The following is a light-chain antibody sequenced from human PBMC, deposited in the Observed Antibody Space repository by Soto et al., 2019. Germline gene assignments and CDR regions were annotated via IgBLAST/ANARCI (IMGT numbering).Light chain of an antibody. CDR2: EVT. V-gene: IGLV2-14*01. CDR3: RSYSSGSTLRV. Sequence: QSVLTQPASVSGSPGQSITISCTGTSGDVGGHNYVSWYQQHPGKAPKVMIYEVTNRPSGVSNRFSGSKSGNTASLTISGLQAEDEADYYCRSYSSGSTLRVFGTGTKLTVL. J-gene: IGLJ1*01. CDR1: SGDVGGHNY.